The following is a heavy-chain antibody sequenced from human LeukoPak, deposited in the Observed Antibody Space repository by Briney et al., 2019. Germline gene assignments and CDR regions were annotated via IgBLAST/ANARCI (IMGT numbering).Heavy chain of an antibody. CDR3: ARHYYDSSGYYYVRY. CDR2: IYYSGST. V-gene: IGHV4-39*01. D-gene: IGHD3-22*01. J-gene: IGHJ4*02. Sequence: PSETLSLTCTVSGGPISSSSYYWGWIRQPPGKGLEWIGSIYYSGSTYYNPSLKSRVTISVDTSKNQFSLKLSSVTAADTAVYYCARHYYDSSGYYYVRYWGQGTLVTVSS. CDR1: GGPISSSSYY.